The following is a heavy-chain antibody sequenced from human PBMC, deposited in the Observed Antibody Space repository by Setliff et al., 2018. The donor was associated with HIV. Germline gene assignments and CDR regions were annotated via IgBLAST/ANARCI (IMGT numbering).Heavy chain of an antibody. CDR1: GYSISSGYY. V-gene: IGHV4-38-2*02. CDR2: IYHSGIT. D-gene: IGHD1-26*01. CDR3: ARLGYSGSLVGAFDI. Sequence: SETLSLTCTVSGYSISSGYYWGWIRQPPGKGLEWIGSIYHSGITYYNSSLKSRVTISVATSKNQFSLNPTSVTAADTAVYYCARLGYSGSLVGAFDIWGQGTMVTVSS. J-gene: IGHJ3*02.